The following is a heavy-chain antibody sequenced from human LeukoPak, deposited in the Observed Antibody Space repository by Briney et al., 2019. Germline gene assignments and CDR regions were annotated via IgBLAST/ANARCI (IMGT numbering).Heavy chain of an antibody. Sequence: PGGSLRLSCAASGFTFSSYSMNWVRQAPGKGLEWVSYISSSSSTIYYADSVQGRFTISRDNVKNSLYLQMNSLRAEDTAVYYCASNFWSGYYCDYWGQGTLVTVSS. V-gene: IGHV3-48*01. D-gene: IGHD3-3*01. CDR1: GFTFSSYS. CDR3: ASNFWSGYYCDY. J-gene: IGHJ4*02. CDR2: ISSSSSTI.